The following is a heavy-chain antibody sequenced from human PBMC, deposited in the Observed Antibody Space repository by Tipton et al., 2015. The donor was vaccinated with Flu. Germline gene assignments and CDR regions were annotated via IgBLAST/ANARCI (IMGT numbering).Heavy chain of an antibody. CDR3: ASTSNYGRTIEPNFDY. V-gene: IGHV4-39*07. Sequence: TLSLTCAVSGASISSSSYFWAWIRQPPGKRLELIGSIYPSGTTYYNPSLKSRVTISADTSKNQFSLKLNSVTAADTAVYYCASTSNYGRTIEPNFDYWGLGSLVTVSS. D-gene: IGHD3-16*01. J-gene: IGHJ4*02. CDR2: IYPSGTT. CDR1: GASISSSSYF.